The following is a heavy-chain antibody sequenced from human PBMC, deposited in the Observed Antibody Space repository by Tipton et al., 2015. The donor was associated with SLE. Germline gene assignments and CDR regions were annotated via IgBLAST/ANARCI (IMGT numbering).Heavy chain of an antibody. CDR2: IYTSGST. V-gene: IGHV4-61*02. CDR3: ARLAHYNSNWYLGV. J-gene: IGHJ4*02. CDR1: GGSISSGSYY. Sequence: TLSLTCTVSGGSISSGSYYWSWIRQPAGKGLEWIGRIYTSGSTNYNPSLKSRVTISVDTSKNQFSLKLSSVTAADTAVYYCARLAHYNSNWYLGVWGQGSLVTVSS. D-gene: IGHD3-22*01.